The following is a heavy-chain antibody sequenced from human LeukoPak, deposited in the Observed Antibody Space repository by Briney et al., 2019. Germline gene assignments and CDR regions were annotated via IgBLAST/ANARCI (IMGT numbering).Heavy chain of an antibody. CDR2: INPNSGGT. J-gene: IGHJ6*03. CDR3: ARDLELGIGYYYMDV. Sequence: ASVKVSCKASGYTFTGYYMHWVRQAPGQGLEWMVWINPNSGGTNYAQKFQGRVTMTRDTSISTAYMELSRLRSDDTAVYYCARDLELGIGYYYMDVWGKGTTVTVSS. V-gene: IGHV1-2*02. D-gene: IGHD7-27*01. CDR1: GYTFTGYY.